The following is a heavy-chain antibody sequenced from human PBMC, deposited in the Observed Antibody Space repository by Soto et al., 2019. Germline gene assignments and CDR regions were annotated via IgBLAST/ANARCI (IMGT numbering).Heavy chain of an antibody. CDR1: GGTFSSYA. D-gene: IGHD2-15*01. CDR2: IIPIFGTA. V-gene: IGHV1-69*13. J-gene: IGHJ5*02. Sequence: VASVKVSCKASGGTFSSYAISWVRQAPGQGLEWMGGIIPIFGTANYAQKFQGRVTITADESTSTAYMELSSLRSEDTAVYYCARYPYCSGGSCYVGDPNWFDPWGQGTLVTVSS. CDR3: ARYPYCSGGSCYVGDPNWFDP.